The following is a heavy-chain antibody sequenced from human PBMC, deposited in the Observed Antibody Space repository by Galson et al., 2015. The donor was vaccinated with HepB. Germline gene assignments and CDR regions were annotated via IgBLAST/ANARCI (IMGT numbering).Heavy chain of an antibody. CDR2: ISYDGSNK. J-gene: IGHJ4*02. V-gene: IGHV3-30*18. CDR1: GFTFSSYG. D-gene: IGHD3-16*01. CDR3: AKDFSFTSKSRTPDY. Sequence: SLRLSCAASGFTFSSYGMHWVRQTPGKGLEWVAVISYDGSNKYYADSVKGRFTISRDNSKNTLYLQMNSLRAEDTAVYYCAKDFSFTSKSRTPDYWGQGTLVTVSS.